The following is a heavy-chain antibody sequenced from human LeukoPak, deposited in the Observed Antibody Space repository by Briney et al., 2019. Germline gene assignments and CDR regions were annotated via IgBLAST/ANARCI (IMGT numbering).Heavy chain of an antibody. CDR3: ARHRPGPYDY. CDR2: IYYSGST. V-gene: IGHV4-59*08. CDR1: AGSISSYY. J-gene: IGHJ4*02. Sequence: SETLSLTCTVSAGSISSYYWSWIRQPPRKGLEWIGYIYYSGSTNYNPSLKSRVTISVDTSNNQFSLKLSSVTAADTALYYCARHRPGPYDYWGQGTLVTVSS.